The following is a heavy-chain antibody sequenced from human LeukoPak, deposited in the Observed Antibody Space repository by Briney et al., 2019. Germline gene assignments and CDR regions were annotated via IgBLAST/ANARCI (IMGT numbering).Heavy chain of an antibody. CDR2: IYYSGST. V-gene: IGHV4-59*08. D-gene: IGHD3-22*01. Sequence: SETLSLTCAVSGGSMSNYYWSWIRQPPGKGLEWIGYIYYSGSTNYNPSLKSRVTISVDTSKNQFSLKLSSVTAADTAVYYCARLRGYYDSMDYWGQGTLVTVSS. CDR1: GGSMSNYY. CDR3: ARLRGYYDSMDY. J-gene: IGHJ4*02.